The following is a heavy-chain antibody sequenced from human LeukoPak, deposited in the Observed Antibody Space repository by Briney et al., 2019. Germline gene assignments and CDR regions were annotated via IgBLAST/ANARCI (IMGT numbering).Heavy chain of an antibody. J-gene: IGHJ6*03. V-gene: IGHV3-21*01. CDR1: GFTFSSYS. CDR3: AREWVRYSWNDANYYYYMDV. D-gene: IGHD1-20*01. CDR2: ISSSSSYI. Sequence: PGGSLRLSCAASGFTFSSYSMNWVRQAPGKGLEWVSSISSSSSYIYYADSVKGRFTISRDNAKNSLYLQMNSLRAEDTAVYYCAREWVRYSWNDANYYYYMDVWGKGTTVTVSS.